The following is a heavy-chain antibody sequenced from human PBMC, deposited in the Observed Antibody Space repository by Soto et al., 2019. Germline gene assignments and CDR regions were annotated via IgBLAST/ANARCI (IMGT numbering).Heavy chain of an antibody. V-gene: IGHV3-30-3*01. CDR3: ARGARDVDTAMVLTTGGFDY. D-gene: IGHD5-18*01. CDR1: GFTFSSYA. CDR2: ISYDGSNK. Sequence: GGSLRLSCAASGFTFSSYAMHWVRQAPGKGLEWVAVISYDGSNKYYADSVKGRFTISRDNSKNTLYLQMNSLRAEDTAVYYCARGARDVDTAMVLTTGGFDYWGQGTLVTVSS. J-gene: IGHJ4*02.